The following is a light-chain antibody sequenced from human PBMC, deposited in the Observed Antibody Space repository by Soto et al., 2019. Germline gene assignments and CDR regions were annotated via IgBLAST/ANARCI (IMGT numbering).Light chain of an antibody. Sequence: DIQMTQSPSTLSGSVGARATITMRASQTISSWLAWYQQKPGKAPKLLIYKASTLKSGVPSRFSGSGSGTEFTLTISSLQPDDFATYYCQHYNSYSEAFGQGTKVDIK. CDR3: QHYNSYSEA. CDR1: QTISSW. V-gene: IGKV1-5*03. J-gene: IGKJ1*01. CDR2: KAS.